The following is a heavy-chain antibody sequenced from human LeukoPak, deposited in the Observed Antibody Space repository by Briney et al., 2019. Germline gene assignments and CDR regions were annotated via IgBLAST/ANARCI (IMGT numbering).Heavy chain of an antibody. Sequence: PSETLSLTCTVSGGSISSYYWSWIRQPPGKGLEWIGYIYYSGSTNYNPSLKSRVTISVDTSKNQFSLKLSSVTAADTAAYYCARGTEQWLVFDYWGQGTLVTVSS. V-gene: IGHV4-59*13. CDR3: ARGTEQWLVFDY. D-gene: IGHD6-19*01. J-gene: IGHJ4*02. CDR2: IYYSGST. CDR1: GGSISSYY.